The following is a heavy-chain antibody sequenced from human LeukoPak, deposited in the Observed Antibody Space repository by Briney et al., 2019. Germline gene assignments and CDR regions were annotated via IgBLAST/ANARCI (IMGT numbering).Heavy chain of an antibody. CDR1: GFTFSNFS. CDR2: ISSSSTYK. Sequence: GGSLRLSCAASGFTFSNFSMIWVRQAPGKGLEWVSSISSSSTYKYYADSLKGRFTISRDNAKNSLYLQMNSLRAEDTAIYYCASSYSGSYRALGYWGQEPWSPSPQ. V-gene: IGHV3-21*01. CDR3: ASSYSGSYRALGY. J-gene: IGHJ4*01. D-gene: IGHD1-26*01.